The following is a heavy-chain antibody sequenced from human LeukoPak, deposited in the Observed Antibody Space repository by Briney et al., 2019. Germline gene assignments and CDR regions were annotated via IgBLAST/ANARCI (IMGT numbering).Heavy chain of an antibody. J-gene: IGHJ4*02. Sequence: SETLSLTCTVSGGSISSYYWNWIRQPPGKGLEWIGYIYYTGSTNYNPSLKSRVTISVDTSKKQFSLKLSSVTAADTAVYYCVRGGGYDYGYDFDSWGQGTLVTVSS. D-gene: IGHD5-18*01. CDR3: VRGGGYDYGYDFDS. CDR2: IYYTGST. CDR1: GGSISSYY. V-gene: IGHV4-59*01.